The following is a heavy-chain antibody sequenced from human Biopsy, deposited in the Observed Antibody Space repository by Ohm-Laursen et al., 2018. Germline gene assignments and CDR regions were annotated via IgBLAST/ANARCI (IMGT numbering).Heavy chain of an antibody. D-gene: IGHD5-24*01. V-gene: IGHV3-33*01. J-gene: IGHJ1*01. Sequence: SLRLSCTASGYSFSRNGMHWVRQAPGKGLEWVAIIWYDGSNKYYGDSVKGRFTISRDSSKNTVYLQMDSLRAEDTAVYYCARDEMGSISRSGYFQHWGQGALVIVSS. CDR2: IWYDGSNK. CDR1: GYSFSRNG. CDR3: ARDEMGSISRSGYFQH.